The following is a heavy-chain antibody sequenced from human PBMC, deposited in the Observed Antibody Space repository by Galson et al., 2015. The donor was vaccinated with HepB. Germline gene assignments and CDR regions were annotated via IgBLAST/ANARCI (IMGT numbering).Heavy chain of an antibody. CDR3: ARFAFRSGSGSYYMRDY. J-gene: IGHJ4*02. D-gene: IGHD3-10*01. Sequence: SVKVSCKASGYTFTSYYMHWVRQAPGQGLEWMGIINPSGGSTSYAQKFQGRVTMTRDTSTSTVYMELSSLRSEDTAVYYCARFAFRSGSGSYYMRDYWGQGTLVTVSS. CDR1: GYTFTSYY. CDR2: INPSGGST. V-gene: IGHV1-46*03.